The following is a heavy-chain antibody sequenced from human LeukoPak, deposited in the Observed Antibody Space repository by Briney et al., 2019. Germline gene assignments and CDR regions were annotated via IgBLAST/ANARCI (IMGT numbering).Heavy chain of an antibody. CDR3: ARAGYDILTGYYKGYDY. V-gene: IGHV4-34*01. J-gene: IGHJ4*02. D-gene: IGHD3-9*01. CDR2: INHSGST. CDR1: GGSFSGYY. Sequence: SETLSLTCAVYGGSFSGYYWSWIRQPPGKGLEWIGEINHSGSTNYNPSLKSRVTISVDTSKNQFSLKLSSVTAADTAVYYCARAGYDILTGYYKGYDYWGQGTLVTVSS.